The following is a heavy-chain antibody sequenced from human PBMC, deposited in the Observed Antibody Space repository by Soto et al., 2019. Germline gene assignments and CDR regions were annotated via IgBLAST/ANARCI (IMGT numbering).Heavy chain of an antibody. Sequence: QVQLVQSGAEEKKPGSSVKVSCKASGGTFSSYAISWVRQAPGQGLEWMGGIIPIFGTANYAQKFQGRVTITADESTSTAYMELSSLRSEDTAVYYCATRYDSSGYTWNWFDPWGQGTLVTVSS. D-gene: IGHD3-22*01. CDR3: ATRYDSSGYTWNWFDP. J-gene: IGHJ5*02. V-gene: IGHV1-69*01. CDR2: IIPIFGTA. CDR1: GGTFSSYA.